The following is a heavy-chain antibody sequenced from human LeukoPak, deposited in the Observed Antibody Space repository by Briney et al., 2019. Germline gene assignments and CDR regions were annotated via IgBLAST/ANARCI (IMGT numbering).Heavy chain of an antibody. CDR1: GYTFTGYY. CDR2: INPNSGGT. CDR3: ARGSTVRYYYDSSGYYRGAVDY. D-gene: IGHD3-22*01. J-gene: IGHJ4*02. Sequence: ASVKVSCKASGYTFTGYYMHWARQAPGQGLEWMGWINPNSGGTNYAQKFQGRVTMTTDTSATTAYMELRSLVSDDTAVYYCARGSTVRYYYDSSGYYRGAVDYWGQGTLVTVSS. V-gene: IGHV1-2*02.